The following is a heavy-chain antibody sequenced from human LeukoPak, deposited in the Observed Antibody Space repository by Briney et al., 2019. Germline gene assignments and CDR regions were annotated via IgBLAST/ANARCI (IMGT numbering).Heavy chain of an antibody. CDR3: ARLGRPFTRELWFDP. J-gene: IGHJ5*02. CDR2: IYHSGST. V-gene: IGHV4-34*01. D-gene: IGHD3-10*01. CDR1: GGSFSGYY. Sequence: SETLSLTCAVYGGSFSGYYWSWIRQPPGKGLEWIGSIYHSGSTYYNPSLKSRVTISVDTSKNQFSLKLSSVTAADTAVYYCARLGRPFTRELWFDPWGQGTLVTVSS.